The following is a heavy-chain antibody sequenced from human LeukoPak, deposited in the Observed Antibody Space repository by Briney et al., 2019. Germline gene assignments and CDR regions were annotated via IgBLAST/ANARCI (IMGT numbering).Heavy chain of an antibody. J-gene: IGHJ4*02. CDR2: ISYDGSNK. Sequence: GRSLRLSCAASGFTFSSYGMHWVRQAPGKGLEWVAVISYDGSNKYYADSVKGRFTISRDNAKNSLYLQMNSLRADDTAVYYCARALDYFGPGRIDYWGQGNLVTVSS. V-gene: IGHV3-30*03. CDR1: GFTFSSYG. CDR3: ARALDYFGPGRIDY. D-gene: IGHD3-10*01.